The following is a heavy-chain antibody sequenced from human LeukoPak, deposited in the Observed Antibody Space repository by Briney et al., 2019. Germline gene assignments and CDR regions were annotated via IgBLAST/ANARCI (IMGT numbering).Heavy chain of an antibody. Sequence: SQTLSLTCTVSGGSISSGDYYWSWIRQPPGKGLEWIGYIYYSGSTYYNPSLKSRVTISVDTSKNQFSLKLSSVTAADTAVYYCARVYGSGSYYIVPEWFDPWGQGTLVTVSS. CDR3: ARVYGSGSYYIVPEWFDP. V-gene: IGHV4-30-4*01. D-gene: IGHD3-10*01. CDR2: IYYSGST. J-gene: IGHJ5*02. CDR1: GGSISSGDYY.